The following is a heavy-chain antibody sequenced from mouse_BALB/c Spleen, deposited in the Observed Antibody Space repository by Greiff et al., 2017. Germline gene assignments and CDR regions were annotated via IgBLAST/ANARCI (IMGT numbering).Heavy chain of an antibody. D-gene: IGHD1-2*01. Sequence: VQLQESGAELVKPGASVKLSCKASGYTFTGYYMYWVKQRPGQGLEWIGEINPSNGGTNFNEKFKSKATLTVDKSSSTAYMQLSSLTSEDSAVYYCTRGGTTAHWGQGTTLTVSS. CDR2: INPSNGGT. J-gene: IGHJ2*01. CDR3: TRGGTTAH. CDR1: GYTFTGYY. V-gene: IGHV1S81*02.